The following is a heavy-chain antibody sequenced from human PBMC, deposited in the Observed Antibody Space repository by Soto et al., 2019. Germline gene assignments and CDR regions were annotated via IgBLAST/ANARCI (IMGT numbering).Heavy chain of an antibody. Sequence: QLQLQESGPGLVKPSETLSLTCTVSGGSISSSSYYWGWIRQPPGKGLEWIGSIYYSGSTYYNPSFKSRVTISVDTSKNQFSLKLSSVTAADTAVYYCARHPYSSSWYWFDPWGQGTLVTVSS. J-gene: IGHJ5*02. V-gene: IGHV4-39*01. CDR1: GGSISSSSYY. D-gene: IGHD6-13*01. CDR3: ARHPYSSSWYWFDP. CDR2: IYYSGST.